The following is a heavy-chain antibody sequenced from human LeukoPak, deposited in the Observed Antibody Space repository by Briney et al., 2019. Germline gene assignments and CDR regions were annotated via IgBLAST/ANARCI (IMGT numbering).Heavy chain of an antibody. D-gene: IGHD5-24*01. CDR3: ARHIFGLQDQRDNWLDP. Sequence: SETLSLTCAVSGYSIRSGYYWGWIRQSPGKGLEWIGSIYHSGSTYYNPSLKSRVTTSVDTSKNEFSLKLGSVTAADTAVYYCARHIFGLQDQRDNWLDPWGQGTLVTVSS. J-gene: IGHJ5*02. V-gene: IGHV4-38-2*01. CDR2: IYHSGST. CDR1: GYSIRSGYY.